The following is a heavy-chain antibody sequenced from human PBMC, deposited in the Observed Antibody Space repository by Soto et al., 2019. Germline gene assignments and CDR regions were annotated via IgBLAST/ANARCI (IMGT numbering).Heavy chain of an antibody. Sequence: DVHLVESGGGLVQPGGSLRLSCAISGFSVSSNYLSWVRQAPGKGLEWVSVQYSGGCTYYSDSVQGRFTISRDKSKNPLYLQMRRARAEDTAVYFCARHRHPRGTVGATSPLDPWGQGPQVTVSS. CDR2: QYSGGCT. V-gene: IGHV3-53*01. CDR1: GFSVSSNY. J-gene: IGHJ5*02. CDR3: ARHRHPRGTVGATSPLDP. D-gene: IGHD1-26*01.